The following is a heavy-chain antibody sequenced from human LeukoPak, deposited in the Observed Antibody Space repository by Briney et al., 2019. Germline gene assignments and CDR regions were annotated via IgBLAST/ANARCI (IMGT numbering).Heavy chain of an antibody. CDR3: ARGYDSSGHGWFDP. CDR2: INHSGST. V-gene: IGHV4-34*01. D-gene: IGHD3-22*01. CDR1: GGSFSGYY. J-gene: IGHJ5*02. Sequence: SETLSLTCAVYGGSFSGYYWSWIRQPPGKGLEWIGEINHSGSTYYNPSLKSRVTISVDTSKNQFSLRLSSVTAADTAVYYCARGYDSSGHGWFDPWGQGTLVTVSS.